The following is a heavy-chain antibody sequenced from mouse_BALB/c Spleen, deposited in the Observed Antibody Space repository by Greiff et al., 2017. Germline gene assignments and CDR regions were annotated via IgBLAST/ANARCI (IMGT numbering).Heavy chain of an antibody. J-gene: IGHJ3*01. D-gene: IGHD1-1*01. V-gene: IGHV3-2*02. Sequence: VQLKQSGPGLVKPSQSLSLTCTVTGYSITSDYAWNWIRQFPGNKLEWMGYISYSGSTSYNPSLKSRISITRDTSKNQFFLQLNSVTTEDTATYYCARFGSSYGAYWGQGTLVTVSA. CDR3: ARFGSSYGAY. CDR1: GYSITSDYA. CDR2: ISYSGST.